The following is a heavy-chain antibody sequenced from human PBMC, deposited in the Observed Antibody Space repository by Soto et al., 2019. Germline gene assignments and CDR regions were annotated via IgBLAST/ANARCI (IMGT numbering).Heavy chain of an antibody. CDR3: ARDRRGITMVRGVIGYYYCGMDA. CDR2: IYSGGST. Sequence: PGGSLRLSCAASGFTVSSNYMSWVRQAPGKGLEWVSVIYSGGSTYYADSVKGRFTISRDNSKNTLYLQMNSLRAEDTAVYYCARDRRGITMVRGVIGYYYCGMDAWGQGTTVTVSS. CDR1: GFTVSSNY. D-gene: IGHD3-10*01. J-gene: IGHJ6*02. V-gene: IGHV3-53*01.